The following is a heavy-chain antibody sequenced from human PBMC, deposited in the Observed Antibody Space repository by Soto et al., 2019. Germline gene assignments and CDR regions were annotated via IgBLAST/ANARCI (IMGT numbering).Heavy chain of an antibody. J-gene: IGHJ6*03. CDR1: GFTFSSYA. CDR3: AKAFESGDFDPYYYYYMDV. Sequence: GGSLRLSCAASGFTFSSYAMSWVRQAPGKGLEWVSAIGGSGGSTYYADSVKGRFTISRDNSKNTLYLQMNSLRAEDTAVYYCAKAFESGDFDPYYYYYMDVWGKGTTVTVSS. D-gene: IGHD2-21*02. V-gene: IGHV3-23*01. CDR2: IGGSGGST.